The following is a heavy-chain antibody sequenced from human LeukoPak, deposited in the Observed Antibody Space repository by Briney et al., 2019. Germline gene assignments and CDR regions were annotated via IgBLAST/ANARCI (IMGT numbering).Heavy chain of an antibody. CDR3: ARAIVGANNYFDY. D-gene: IGHD1-26*01. J-gene: IGHJ4*02. CDR2: ISSSSSYI. CDR1: GFTFSSYA. V-gene: IGHV3-21*01. Sequence: PGGSLRLSCAASGFTFSSYAMNWVRQAPGKGLEWVSSISSSSSYIYYADSVKGRFTISRDNAKNSLYLQMNSLRAEDTAVYYCARAIVGANNYFDYWGQGTLVTVSS.